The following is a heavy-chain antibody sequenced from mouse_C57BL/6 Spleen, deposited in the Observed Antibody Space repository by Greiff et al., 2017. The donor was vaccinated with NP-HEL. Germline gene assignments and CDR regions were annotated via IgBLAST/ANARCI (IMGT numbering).Heavy chain of an antibody. CDR2: INPNNGGT. CDR3: ARYYGSSYDWFAY. CDR1: GYTFTDYY. Sequence: EVQLQQSGPELVKPGASVKISCKASGYTFTDYYMNWVKQSHGKSLEWIGDINPNNGGTSYNQKFKGKATLTVDKSSSTAYMELRSLTSEDSAVYYCARYYGSSYDWFAYWGQGTLVTVSA. V-gene: IGHV1-26*01. J-gene: IGHJ3*01. D-gene: IGHD1-1*01.